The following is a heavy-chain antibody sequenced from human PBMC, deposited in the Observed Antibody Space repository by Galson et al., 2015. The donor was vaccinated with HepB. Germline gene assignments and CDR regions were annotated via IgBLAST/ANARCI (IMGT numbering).Heavy chain of an antibody. CDR3: ARVRGYSGYDYYRYYYYGMDV. D-gene: IGHD5-12*01. V-gene: IGHV4-34*01. J-gene: IGHJ6*02. CDR1: GGSFSGYY. CDR2: INHSGST. Sequence: ETLSLTCAVYGGSFSGYYWSWIRQPPGKGLEWIGEINHSGSTNYNPSLKSRVTISVDTSKNQFSLKLSSVTAADTAVYYCARVRGYSGYDYYRYYYYGMDVWGQGTTVTVSS.